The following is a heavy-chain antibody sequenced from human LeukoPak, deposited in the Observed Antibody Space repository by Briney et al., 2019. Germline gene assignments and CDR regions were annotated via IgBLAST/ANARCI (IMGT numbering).Heavy chain of an antibody. V-gene: IGHV3-74*01. CDR1: GFTFSSYW. CDR2: INSDGSST. D-gene: IGHD3-10*01. Sequence: GGSLRFSCAASGFTFSSYWMHWVRQAPGKRLVWVSRINSDGSSTSYADSVKGRFTISRDNAKNTLYLQMNSLRAEDTAVYYCAREVHGSGSYANWGQGTLVTVSS. J-gene: IGHJ4*02. CDR3: AREVHGSGSYAN.